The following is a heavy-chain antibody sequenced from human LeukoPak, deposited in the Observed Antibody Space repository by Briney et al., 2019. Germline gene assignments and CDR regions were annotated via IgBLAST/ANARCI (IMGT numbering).Heavy chain of an antibody. Sequence: PGGSLRLSCAASGFTFSSYAMHWVRQAPGKGLEWVAVISYDGSNKYYADSVKGRFTISRDNSKNTLYLQMNSLRAEDTAAYYCARDHHEAHDYGDWGRLGAFDIWGQGTMVTVSS. J-gene: IGHJ3*02. D-gene: IGHD4-17*01. CDR2: ISYDGSNK. CDR1: GFTFSSYA. CDR3: ARDHHEAHDYGDWGRLGAFDI. V-gene: IGHV3-30-3*01.